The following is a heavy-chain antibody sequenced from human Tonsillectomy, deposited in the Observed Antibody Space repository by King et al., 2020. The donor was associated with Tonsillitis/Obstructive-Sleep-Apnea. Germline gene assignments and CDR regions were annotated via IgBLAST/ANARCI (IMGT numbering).Heavy chain of an antibody. V-gene: IGHV4-34*01. CDR1: GGSFSGYY. CDR2: INHSGST. Sequence: VQLQQWGAGLLNPSETLSLTCAVYGGSFSGYYWSWIRQPPGKGLEWIGEINHSGSTNYNPSLKSRITIFVDTSKNQFSPKLSSVTAADTAIYYCAGGVGGDIVVVVAATPTSVWFDPWGQGTLVTVSS. J-gene: IGHJ5*02. CDR3: AGGVGGDIVVVVAATPTSVWFDP. D-gene: IGHD2-15*01.